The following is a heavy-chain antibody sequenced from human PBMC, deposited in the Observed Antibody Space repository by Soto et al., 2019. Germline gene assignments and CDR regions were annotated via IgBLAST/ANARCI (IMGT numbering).Heavy chain of an antibody. D-gene: IGHD3-10*01. J-gene: IGHJ5*02. CDR2: IYWDDDK. CDR1: GFSLSTSGVG. CDR3: APLVTMGLGFDP. Sequence: QITLKESGPTLVKPTQTLTLTCTFSGFSLSTSGVGVGWIRQPPGKALEWLALIYWDDDKRYSPSLKSRLTITKDTSKNQVVLTMTNMDPVDTATYYCAPLVTMGLGFDPWGQGTLVTVSS. V-gene: IGHV2-5*02.